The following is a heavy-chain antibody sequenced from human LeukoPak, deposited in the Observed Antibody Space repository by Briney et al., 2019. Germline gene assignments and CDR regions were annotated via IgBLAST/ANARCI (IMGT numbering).Heavy chain of an antibody. CDR2: INPNSGGT. Sequence: ASVKVSCKASGYTFTSYGISWVRQAPGQGLEWMGWINPNSGGTNYAQKFQGRVTMTRDTSISTAYMELSRLRSDDTAVYYCARGIVVVPAGGWFDPWGQGTLVTVSS. V-gene: IGHV1-2*02. CDR3: ARGIVVVPAGGWFDP. J-gene: IGHJ5*02. D-gene: IGHD2-2*01. CDR1: GYTFTSYG.